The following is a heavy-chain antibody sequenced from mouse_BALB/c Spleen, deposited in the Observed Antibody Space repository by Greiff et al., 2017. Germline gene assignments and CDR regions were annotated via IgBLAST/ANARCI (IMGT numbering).Heavy chain of an antibody. Sequence: EVQLQQSGAELVKPGASVKLSCTASGFNIKDTYMHWVKLRPEQGLEWIGRIDPANGNTKYDPKFQGKATITADTSSNTAYLQLSSLTSEDTAVYYCAVIYYDYDGGPMDYWGQGTSVTVSS. CDR2: IDPANGNT. CDR1: GFNIKDTY. D-gene: IGHD2-4*01. CDR3: AVIYYDYDGGPMDY. V-gene: IGHV14-3*02. J-gene: IGHJ4*01.